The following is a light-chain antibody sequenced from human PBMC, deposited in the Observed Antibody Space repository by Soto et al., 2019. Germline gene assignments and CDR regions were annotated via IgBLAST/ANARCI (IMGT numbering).Light chain of an antibody. CDR2: EVN. CDR1: RGDIGDSSF. Sequence: QSALTQAACVSGSPGQSVTISCTGPRGDIGDSSFISWYQHSPGKAPRLLIYEVNNRPSGVSKRFSGSKAGNTASLTISGLLDDDEADYFCASFRSGTILVFGSGTKVTVL. CDR3: ASFRSGTILV. V-gene: IGLV2-14*01. J-gene: IGLJ1*01.